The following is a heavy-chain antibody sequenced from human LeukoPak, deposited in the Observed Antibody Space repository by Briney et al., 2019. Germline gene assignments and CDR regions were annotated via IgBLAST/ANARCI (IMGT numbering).Heavy chain of an antibody. V-gene: IGHV3-23*01. D-gene: IGHD4-17*01. CDR2: ISGSGGNT. J-gene: IGHJ4*02. CDR1: GFTFSNYA. CDR3: AKGRNEDGDAALNY. Sequence: GGSLRLSCAATGFTFSNYAIHWGRQAPGKGLEWVSSISGSGGNTFYADSVKGRFTISRDNSKNTLYLQMNSLRAEDTAAYHCAKGRNEDGDAALNYWGQGTLVTVSS.